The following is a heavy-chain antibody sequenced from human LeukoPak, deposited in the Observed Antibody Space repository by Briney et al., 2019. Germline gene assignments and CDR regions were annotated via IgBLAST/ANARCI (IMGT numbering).Heavy chain of an antibody. CDR2: ISGSGGST. Sequence: GGSLRLSCAASGFTFSSYAMSWVRQAPGKGLEWVSAISGSGGSTYYADSMKGRFTISSDNSKNTLYLQMNSLRPEDTAVYYCEKDGIKVGAGDVDYWGQGTLVTVSS. D-gene: IGHD1-26*01. CDR3: EKDGIKVGAGDVDY. J-gene: IGHJ4*02. CDR1: GFTFSSYA. V-gene: IGHV3-23*01.